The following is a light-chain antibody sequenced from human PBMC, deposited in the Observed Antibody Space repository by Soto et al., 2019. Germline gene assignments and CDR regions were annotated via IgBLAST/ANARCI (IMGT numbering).Light chain of an antibody. V-gene: IGLV1-40*01. Sequence: QSVLTQPPSVSGAPGQRVTISCTGSSSNIGAGYVVHWYQQLPGTAPKLLIYGNSNRPSGVPDRFSGSKSGTSASLAITGLRAEDEADYYCQSYDSSLSGSVFGGGTKLTVL. J-gene: IGLJ2*01. CDR1: SSNIGAGYV. CDR3: QSYDSSLSGSV. CDR2: GNS.